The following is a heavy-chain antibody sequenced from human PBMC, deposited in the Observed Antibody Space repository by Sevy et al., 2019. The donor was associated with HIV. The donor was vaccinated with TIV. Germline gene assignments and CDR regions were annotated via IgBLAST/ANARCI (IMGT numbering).Heavy chain of an antibody. J-gene: IGHJ3*02. D-gene: IGHD3-22*01. Sequence: GESLTISCKGSGYIFKNYWIGWVRQVPGKGLEWMGIFYPGNSDVRYSPSFQGHVTISADKSISAAYLQWRSLKASDTAMYFCARGLYYYDSSGYSDAFDIWGQGTMVTVSS. CDR3: ARGLYYYDSSGYSDAFDI. V-gene: IGHV5-51*01. CDR1: GYIFKNYW. CDR2: FYPGNSDV.